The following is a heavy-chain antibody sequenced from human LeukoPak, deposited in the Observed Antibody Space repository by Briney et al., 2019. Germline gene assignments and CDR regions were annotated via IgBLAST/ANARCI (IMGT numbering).Heavy chain of an antibody. D-gene: IGHD6-19*01. CDR3: ASTSLSSGWCYLGY. J-gene: IGHJ4*02. CDR2: FDPEDGET. Sequence: ASVKVSCKVSGYTLTELSMHWVRQAPGKGLEWMGGFDPEDGETIYAQKFLGRVTMTEDTSTDTAYMELSSLRSEDTAVYYCASTSLSSGWCYLGYWGQGTLVTVSS. V-gene: IGHV1-24*01. CDR1: GYTLTELS.